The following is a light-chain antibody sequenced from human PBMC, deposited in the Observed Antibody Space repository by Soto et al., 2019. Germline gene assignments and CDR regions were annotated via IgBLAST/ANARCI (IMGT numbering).Light chain of an antibody. V-gene: IGKV3-20*01. J-gene: IGKJ1*01. Sequence: EIVVTQSPDTLSLSPGERATLSCRASQSVSSHLSWYQQKPVQAPRLLIYGASSRATGITDRFSGSGSGTDFTLTISRLEPEDFAVYYCQQYGSSLFGQGTKVDIK. CDR3: QQYGSSL. CDR1: QSVSSH. CDR2: GAS.